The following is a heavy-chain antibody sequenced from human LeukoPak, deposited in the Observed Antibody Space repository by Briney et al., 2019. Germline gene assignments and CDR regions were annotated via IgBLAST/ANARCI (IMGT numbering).Heavy chain of an antibody. V-gene: IGHV4-34*01. D-gene: IGHD3-10*01. J-gene: IGHJ5*02. Sequence: TSETLSLTCAVYGGSFSDSYWSWIRQPPGKGLEWIGEINHSGGTNYNPSLKRRVAISVDTSKNQFSLNLISVTAADTAVYYCARGLSGSRNYRGYNWFDPWGQGTLVTVSS. CDR2: INHSGGT. CDR1: GGSFSDSY. CDR3: ARGLSGSRNYRGYNWFDP.